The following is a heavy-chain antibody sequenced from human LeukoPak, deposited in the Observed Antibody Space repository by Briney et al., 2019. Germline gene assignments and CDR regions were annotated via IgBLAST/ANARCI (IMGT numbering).Heavy chain of an antibody. J-gene: IGHJ3*02. V-gene: IGHV4-59*01. CDR1: GGSISSYY. CDR3: ARAPRKYSYGYEI. CDR2: IYYSGST. Sequence: PSETLSLTCTVSGGSISSYYWSWIRQPPGKGLEWIGYIYYSGSTNYNPSLKSRVTISVDTSKNQFSLKLSSVTAADTAVYYCARAPRKYSYGYEIWSQGTMVTVSS. D-gene: IGHD5-18*01.